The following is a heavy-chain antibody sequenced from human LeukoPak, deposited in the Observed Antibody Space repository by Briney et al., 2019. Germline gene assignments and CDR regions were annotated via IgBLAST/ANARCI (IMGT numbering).Heavy chain of an antibody. CDR1: GFTFSSYS. CDR2: ISSNSSYI. Sequence: GGSLTLSCAASGFTFSSYSMNWVRQAPGKGLEWVSSISSNSSYIYYADSVNDRFTISTDNTNNSLYLQMNSHIAADTAVDYCARYLATSYYYFYYMDVWGKGTTVTVSS. D-gene: IGHD5-12*01. V-gene: IGHV3-21*01. CDR3: ARYLATSYYYFYYMDV. J-gene: IGHJ6*03.